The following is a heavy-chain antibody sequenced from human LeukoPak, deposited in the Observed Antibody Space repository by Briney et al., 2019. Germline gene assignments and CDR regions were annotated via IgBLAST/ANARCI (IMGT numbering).Heavy chain of an antibody. CDR1: GGSISSGDYY. CDR2: IYYSGST. Sequence: PSQTLSLTCTVSGGSISSGDYYWSWIRQPPGKGLEWIGYIYYSGSTYYNPSLKSRVTISVDTSKNQFSLKLSSVTAADTAVYYCARGYYDILTGYYGTWGDWGQGTLVTVSS. CDR3: ARGYYDILTGYYGTWGD. D-gene: IGHD3-9*01. J-gene: IGHJ4*02. V-gene: IGHV4-30-4*01.